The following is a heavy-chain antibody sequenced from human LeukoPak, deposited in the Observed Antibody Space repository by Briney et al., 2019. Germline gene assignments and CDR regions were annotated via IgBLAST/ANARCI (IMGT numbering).Heavy chain of an antibody. Sequence: SETLSLTCAVYGGSFSGYYWSWIRQPPGKGLEWVGEINHSGSTNYNPSLKSRVTLSVDTSKKQFSLKLSSVTAADTAVYYCAWKNYDFWSGYPNWFDPWGQGTLVTVSS. CDR1: GGSFSGYY. J-gene: IGHJ5*02. V-gene: IGHV4-34*01. CDR2: INHSGST. D-gene: IGHD3-3*01. CDR3: AWKNYDFWSGYPNWFDP.